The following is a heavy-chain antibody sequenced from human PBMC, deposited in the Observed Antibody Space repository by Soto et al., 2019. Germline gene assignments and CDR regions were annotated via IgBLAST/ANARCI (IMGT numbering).Heavy chain of an antibody. D-gene: IGHD4-17*01. V-gene: IGHV1-8*01. CDR1: GYSLNSYD. J-gene: IGHJ4*02. CDR3: ARGLVDSGGNCFDY. CDR2: MNPNSGNT. Sequence: GASLKVSCKASGYSLNSYDMNWVRQATGQGLEWMGWMNPNSGNTGIAEKFQGRVTMTWNTSTGTVYLEISSLRPEDTAVYYCARGLVDSGGNCFDYWGQGTQVTVSS.